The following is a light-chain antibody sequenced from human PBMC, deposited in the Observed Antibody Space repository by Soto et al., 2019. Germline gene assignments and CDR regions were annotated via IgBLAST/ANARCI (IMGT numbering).Light chain of an antibody. J-gene: IGKJ5*01. CDR1: QSINNW. CDR2: KAS. V-gene: IGKV1-5*03. Sequence: DIQMTQSPSILSASVGDRVTITCRASQSINNWLAWYQQKPGKAPKLLIYKASSLESGVPSRFSGSAFGTEFTLTISSLQPDDFATYYCQQYDSYSITFGQGTRLEIK. CDR3: QQYDSYSIT.